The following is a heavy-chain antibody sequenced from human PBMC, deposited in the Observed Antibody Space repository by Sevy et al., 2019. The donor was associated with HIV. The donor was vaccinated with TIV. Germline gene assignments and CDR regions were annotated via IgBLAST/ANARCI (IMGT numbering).Heavy chain of an antibody. D-gene: IGHD3-10*01. CDR2: IYYSGST. CDR3: AGRGVRGVILWD. CDR1: GGSISSSSYY. V-gene: IGHV4-39*01. Sequence: SETLSLTCTVSGGSISSSSYYWGWIRQPPGKGLEWIGSIYYSGSTYYNPSLKSRVTISVDTSKNQFSLKLSSVTAADTAVYYCAGRGVRGVILWDWGQGTLVTVSS. J-gene: IGHJ4*02.